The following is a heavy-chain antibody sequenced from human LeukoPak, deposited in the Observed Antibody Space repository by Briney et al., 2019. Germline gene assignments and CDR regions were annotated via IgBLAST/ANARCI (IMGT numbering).Heavy chain of an antibody. CDR1: GFTFTTYW. D-gene: IGHD6-6*01. CDR3: ARDLYSGSVDY. Sequence: GGSLRLSCAASGFTFTTYWMHWVRQSPGKGPVWVSHISTDGSSTDYADSVKGRFTISRDNAKNTVYLQMNSLRAEDTAVYYCARDLYSGSVDYWGQGTLVTVSS. J-gene: IGHJ4*02. V-gene: IGHV3-74*01. CDR2: ISTDGSST.